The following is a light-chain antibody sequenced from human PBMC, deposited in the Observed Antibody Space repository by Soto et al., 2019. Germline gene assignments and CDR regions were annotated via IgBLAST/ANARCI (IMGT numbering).Light chain of an antibody. CDR3: CSYTSSSTPHVV. CDR1: SSDVGGYNY. V-gene: IGLV2-14*01. CDR2: EVS. Sequence: QSALTQPASVSGSPGQSITISCTGTSSDVGGYNYVSWYQQHPGKAPKLMIYEVSNRPSGVSNRFSGSKSGNTASLTISGLQAEDEADYYCCSYTSSSTPHVVFGGGTKLTVL. J-gene: IGLJ2*01.